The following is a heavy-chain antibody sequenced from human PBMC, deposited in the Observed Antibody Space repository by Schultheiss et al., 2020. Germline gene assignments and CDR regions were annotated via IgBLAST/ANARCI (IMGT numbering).Heavy chain of an antibody. V-gene: IGHV4-39*01. CDR1: GGSISSSSYY. CDR2: IYYSGRT. CDR3: ARIPVIAAAGNDAFDI. J-gene: IGHJ3*02. Sequence: SETLSLTCTVSGGSISSSSYYWGWIRQPPGKGLEWIGCIYYSGRTYYNPSLKSRVTISVDTSKNQFSLELSSVTAADTAVYYCARIPVIAAAGNDAFDILGQCTMVTFSS. D-gene: IGHD6-13*01.